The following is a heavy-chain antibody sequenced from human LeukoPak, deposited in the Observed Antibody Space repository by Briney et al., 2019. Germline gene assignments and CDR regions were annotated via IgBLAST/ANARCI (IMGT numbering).Heavy chain of an antibody. CDR2: INPNSGGT. J-gene: IGHJ3*02. Sequence: ASVKVSCKASGYTFTGYYMHWVRQAPGQGLEWMGWINPNSGGTNYAQKFQGRVTMTRDTSISTAYMELSRLRSDDTAVYYCARDSHPTIFGVVTYNAFDIWGQGTMVTVSS. V-gene: IGHV1-2*02. CDR1: GYTFTGYY. D-gene: IGHD3-3*01. CDR3: ARDSHPTIFGVVTYNAFDI.